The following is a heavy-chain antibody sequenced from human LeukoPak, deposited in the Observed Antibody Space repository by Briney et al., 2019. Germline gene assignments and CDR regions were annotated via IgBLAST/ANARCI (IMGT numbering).Heavy chain of an antibody. CDR1: GFTFSDYY. CDR2: ISSGASTI. V-gene: IGHV3-11*04. CDR3: AKDPTAMAKEDAFDI. D-gene: IGHD5-18*01. J-gene: IGHJ3*02. Sequence: GGSLRLSCAASGFTFSDYYMSWIRQAPGKGLEWVSYISSGASTIYYTDSVKGRFTISRDNTRNSLYLQMNSLRAEDTAVYYCAKDPTAMAKEDAFDIWGQGTMVTVSS.